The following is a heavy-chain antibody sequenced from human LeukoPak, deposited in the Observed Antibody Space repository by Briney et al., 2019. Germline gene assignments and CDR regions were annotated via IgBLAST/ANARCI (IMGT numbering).Heavy chain of an antibody. CDR1: GFTFSSYS. CDR2: ISSSSSYI. D-gene: IGHD3-22*01. V-gene: IGHV3-21*04. CDR3: ARLSPPSSSSPWSRSGYYFSHQYFDY. Sequence: PGGSLRLSCAASGFTFSSYSMNWVRQAPGKGLEWVSSISSSSSYIYYADSVKGRFTISRDNSKNTLYLQMNSLRAEDTAVYYCARLSPPSSSSPWSRSGYYFSHQYFDYWGQGTLVTVSS. J-gene: IGHJ4*02.